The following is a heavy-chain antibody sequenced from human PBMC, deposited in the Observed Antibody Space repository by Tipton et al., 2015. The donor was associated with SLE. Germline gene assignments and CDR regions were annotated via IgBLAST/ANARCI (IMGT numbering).Heavy chain of an antibody. J-gene: IGHJ3*02. CDR2: INPNSGGT. D-gene: IGHD6-19*01. CDR3: ARDAAVAGSGAFDI. V-gene: IGHV1-2*02. Sequence: QSGAEVKKPGASVKVSCKASGYTFTGYYMHWVRQAPGQGLEWMGWINPNSGGTNYAQKFQGRVTMTRDSSIGTAYMELSRLRSDDTAVYYCARDAAVAGSGAFDIWGQGTMVTVAS. CDR1: GYTFTGYY.